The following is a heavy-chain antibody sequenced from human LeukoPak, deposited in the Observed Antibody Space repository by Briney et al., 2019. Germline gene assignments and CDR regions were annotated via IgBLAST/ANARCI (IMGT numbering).Heavy chain of an antibody. V-gene: IGHV1-3*01. CDR2: INGGNGDT. J-gene: IGHJ3*02. Sequence: GASVKVSCKASGYSFTSYSVHWVRQAPGQRLEWMGWINGGNGDTKYAQKFQGRVTITRDTSASTSYMELSSLRTEDTAVYFCAGIIRWFHRGAFDIWGQGARVIVSS. D-gene: IGHD2-15*01. CDR1: GYSFTSYS. CDR3: AGIIRWFHRGAFDI.